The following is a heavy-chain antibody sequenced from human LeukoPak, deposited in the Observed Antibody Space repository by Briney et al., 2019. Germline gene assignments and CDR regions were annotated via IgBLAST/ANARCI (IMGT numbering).Heavy chain of an antibody. CDR2: MNPTSGDT. CDR3: ARVVMKAFYYYYMDV. Sequence: AASVKVSCKASGYTFSDYDVNGVRQAPGQGLEWMGWMNPTSGDTGYAQKFQGRVTMTRSMSKNTAYMELSRLRSEDTAVYFCARVVMKAFYYYYMDVWGKGTTIIISS. V-gene: IGHV1-8*01. J-gene: IGHJ6*03. CDR1: GYTFSDYD. D-gene: IGHD2-21*01.